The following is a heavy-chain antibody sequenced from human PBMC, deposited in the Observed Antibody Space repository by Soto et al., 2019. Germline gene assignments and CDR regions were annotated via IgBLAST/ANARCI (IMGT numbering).Heavy chain of an antibody. J-gene: IGHJ4*02. V-gene: IGHV3-23*01. CDR3: AKVHCSGGSCPRAYYFDY. D-gene: IGHD2-15*01. Sequence: GGSLILSCAASGFTFSSYAMSWVRQAPGKGLEWVSAISGSGGSTYYADSVKGRFTISRDNSKNTLYLQMNSLRAEDTAVYYCAKVHCSGGSCPRAYYFDYWGQGALVTVSS. CDR1: GFTFSSYA. CDR2: ISGSGGST.